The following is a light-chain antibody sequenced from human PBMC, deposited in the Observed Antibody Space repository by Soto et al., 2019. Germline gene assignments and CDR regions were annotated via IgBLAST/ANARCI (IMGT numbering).Light chain of an antibody. V-gene: IGKV3-11*01. CDR3: QQRSNWSRT. CDR1: QSVSSY. CDR2: DAS. Sequence: EIVLTQSPATLSLSPGERATLSCRASQSVSSYLAWYQQKPGQAPRLLIYDASNRATGIPARFSGSGSGTDFTLTISSLEPEDFAVSYCQQRSNWSRTFGQGTKVEIK. J-gene: IGKJ1*01.